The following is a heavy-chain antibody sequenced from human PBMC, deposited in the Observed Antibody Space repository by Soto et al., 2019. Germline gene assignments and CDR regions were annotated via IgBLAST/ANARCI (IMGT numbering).Heavy chain of an antibody. CDR1: GGTFSSYA. D-gene: IGHD2-2*01. J-gene: IGHJ6*02. V-gene: IGHV1-69*01. CDR3: ARSQGSSTSLEIYYYYYYGMDV. Sequence: QVQLVQSGAGVTKPGSSVKVSCKASGGTFSSYAIRWVRQAPGQGLEWMGGIIPISETTNYAQKFQGRVTITTDESKSTAYMELSSLRSEDTAVYYCARSQGSSTSLEIYYYYYYGMDVWGQGTTVTVSS. CDR2: IIPISETT.